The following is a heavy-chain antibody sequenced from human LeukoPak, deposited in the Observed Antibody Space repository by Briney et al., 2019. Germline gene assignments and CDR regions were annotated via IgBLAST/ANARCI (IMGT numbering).Heavy chain of an antibody. J-gene: IGHJ4*02. Sequence: PSKTLSLTCAVYGGSFSGYYWSWIRQPPGKGLEWIGEINHSGSTNYNPSLKSRVTISVDTSKNQFSLKLSSVTAADTAVYYCARGRSPDGFGYWGQGTLVTVSS. V-gene: IGHV4-34*01. CDR1: GGSFSGYY. D-gene: IGHD3-10*01. CDR2: INHSGST. CDR3: ARGRSPDGFGY.